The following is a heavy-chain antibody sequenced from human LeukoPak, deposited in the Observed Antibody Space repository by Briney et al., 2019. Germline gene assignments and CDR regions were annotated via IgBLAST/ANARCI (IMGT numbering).Heavy chain of an antibody. CDR1: GGSISSYY. Sequence: SETLSLTCTVSGGSISSYYWSWIRQPPGKGLEWIGYIYYSGSTNYNPSLKSRVTISVDTSKNQFSLKLSSVTAADTAVYYCARQPGHYYYGPYHYGMDVWGQGTTVTVSS. D-gene: IGHD3-10*01. J-gene: IGHJ6*02. V-gene: IGHV4-59*08. CDR3: ARQPGHYYYGPYHYGMDV. CDR2: IYYSGST.